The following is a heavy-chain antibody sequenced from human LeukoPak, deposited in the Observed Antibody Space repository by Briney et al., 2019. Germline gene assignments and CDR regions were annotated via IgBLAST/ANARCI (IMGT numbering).Heavy chain of an antibody. CDR1: GGSISSSSYY. V-gene: IGHV4-39*01. J-gene: IGHJ4*02. CDR2: IYYSGST. CDR3: SRQERRIAAPGAIDY. Sequence: KPSETLSLTCTVSGGSISSSSYYCGWIRQPPGKGLEWIGSIYYSGSTYYNPSLKSRITISVDTPKIQFSLKLSSVTAADTAVYYCSRQERRIAAPGAIDYWGQGTLVTVSS. D-gene: IGHD6-13*01.